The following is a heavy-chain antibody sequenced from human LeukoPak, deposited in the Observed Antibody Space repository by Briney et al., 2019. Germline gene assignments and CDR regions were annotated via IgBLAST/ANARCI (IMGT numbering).Heavy chain of an antibody. V-gene: IGHV1-2*02. D-gene: IGHD4-17*01. CDR1: GYTFTSYY. CDR2: INPNSGGT. CDR3: ARVHSKNGDYVGY. J-gene: IGHJ4*02. Sequence: ASVKVSCKASGYTFTSYYMHWVRQAPGQGLEWMGWINPNSGGTKYAQRFQGRVTMTRDTSISTAYMELSRLRSDDTAVYYCARVHSKNGDYVGYWGQGTLVTVSS.